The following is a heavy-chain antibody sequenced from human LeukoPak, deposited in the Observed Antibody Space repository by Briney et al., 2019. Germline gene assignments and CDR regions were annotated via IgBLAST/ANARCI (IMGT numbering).Heavy chain of an antibody. Sequence: SETLSLTCTVSGGSISSYYWSWIRQPPGQELEWIGYIYYSGSTSYNPSLKSRVTMSVDTSKNQFSLKLTSVTAADTAVCYCARGYSSSSYYFDSWGQGTLVSVSS. CDR3: ARGYSSSSYYFDS. D-gene: IGHD6-6*01. V-gene: IGHV4-59*01. CDR1: GGSISSYY. CDR2: IYYSGST. J-gene: IGHJ4*02.